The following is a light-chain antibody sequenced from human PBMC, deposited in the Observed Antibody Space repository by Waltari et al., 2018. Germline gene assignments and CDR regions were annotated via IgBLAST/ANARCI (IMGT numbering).Light chain of an antibody. CDR3: QQAKSCPIT. J-gene: IGKJ4*01. CDR2: ATS. Sequence: DIQMTQSPPSLSASVGDTATITCRASQDITSLLAWFQQKPGKAPKVLIYATSNLQSGVPSRFSGSRSGTHVTLTIRSLQPEDYAAYYCQQAKSCPITFGGGTKVQIK. CDR1: QDITSL. V-gene: IGKV1D-12*01.